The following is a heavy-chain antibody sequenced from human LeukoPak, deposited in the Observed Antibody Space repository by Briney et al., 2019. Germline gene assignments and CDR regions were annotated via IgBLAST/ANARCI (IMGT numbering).Heavy chain of an antibody. Sequence: ASVKVSCKASGYTLTDYYVHWVRLAPGQGLEWMGWFNPNSGGTNYAQKFQGRVTMTSDTSISTAYMELSRLTSDDTAVYYCARGYAYFDYWGQGTLVTVSS. CDR1: GYTLTDYY. D-gene: IGHD2-2*01. CDR2: FNPNSGGT. CDR3: ARGYAYFDY. V-gene: IGHV1-2*02. J-gene: IGHJ4*02.